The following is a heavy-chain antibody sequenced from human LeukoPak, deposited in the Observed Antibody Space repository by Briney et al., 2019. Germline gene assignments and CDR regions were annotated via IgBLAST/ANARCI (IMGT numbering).Heavy chain of an antibody. CDR1: GGTFSSYA. CDR2: ITPIFGTA. V-gene: IGHV1-69*05. Sequence: VEVSCKASGGTFSSYAISWVRQAPGQGLEWMGRITPIFGTANYAQKFQGRVTITTDESTSTAYMELSSLRSEDTAVYYCASDGRYCSGGSCYSYWGQGTLVTVSS. J-gene: IGHJ4*02. CDR3: ASDGRYCSGGSCYSY. D-gene: IGHD2-15*01.